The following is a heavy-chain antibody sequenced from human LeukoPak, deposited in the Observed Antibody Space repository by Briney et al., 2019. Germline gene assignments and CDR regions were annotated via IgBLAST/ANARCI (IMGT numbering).Heavy chain of an antibody. J-gene: IGHJ4*02. CDR2: IRPYNGNT. CDR3: ARDVEMYYDSSAYGDY. D-gene: IGHD3-22*01. Sequence: VASVKVSCKASGYTFTSYGSSWVRQAPGQGLEWMGWIRPYNGNTNYAQKLQGRVTMTTDTSTSTAYMELRSLRSDDTAIYYCARDVEMYYDSSAYGDYWGQGTLVTASS. V-gene: IGHV1-18*01. CDR1: GYTFTSYG.